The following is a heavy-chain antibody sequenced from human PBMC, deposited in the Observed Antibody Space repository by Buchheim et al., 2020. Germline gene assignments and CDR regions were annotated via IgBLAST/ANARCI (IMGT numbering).Heavy chain of an antibody. CDR1: GFTFSSYW. J-gene: IGHJ6*02. CDR3: ARELGATYYYYYGMDV. Sequence: EVQLVESGGGLVQPGGSLRLSCAASGFTFSSYWMSWVRQAPGKGLEWVANIKHDGSEKYYVDSVKGRFTISRDNAKNSLYLQMNSLRAEDTAVYYCARELGATYYYYYGMDVWGQGTT. D-gene: IGHD1-26*01. CDR2: IKHDGSEK. V-gene: IGHV3-7*01.